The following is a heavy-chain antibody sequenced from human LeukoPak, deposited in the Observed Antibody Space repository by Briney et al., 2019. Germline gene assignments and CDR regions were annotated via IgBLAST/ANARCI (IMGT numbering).Heavy chain of an antibody. CDR3: ARRNIDLDFDY. CDR1: GYRFTSYW. CDR2: IYPGDSDT. V-gene: IGHV5-51*01. D-gene: IGHD5-12*01. Sequence: GGSLKISCKGSGYRFTSYWIGWVRPMAGKGLEWMGIIYPGDSDTRYSPSFQGQVTISADKSISTAYLQWSSLKASDTAMYYCARRNIDLDFDYWGQGTLVTVSS. J-gene: IGHJ4*02.